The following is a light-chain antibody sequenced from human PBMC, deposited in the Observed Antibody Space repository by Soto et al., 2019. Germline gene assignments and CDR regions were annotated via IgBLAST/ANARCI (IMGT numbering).Light chain of an antibody. CDR3: QQYGTSEII. J-gene: IGKJ5*01. CDR1: QRPSNSH. CDR2: DTS. V-gene: IGKV3-20*01. Sequence: EIVLTQSPGTLSLSPGERATLSCRASQRPSNSHVAWYLLKPGQAPRLLIFDTSSRATGIPDRFSGSVSGTDFTLTISRLEPEHFAVLYCQQYGTSEIIFRLGTRLEIK.